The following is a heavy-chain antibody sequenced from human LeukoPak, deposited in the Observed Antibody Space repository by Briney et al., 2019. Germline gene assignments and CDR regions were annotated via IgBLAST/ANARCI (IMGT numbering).Heavy chain of an antibody. D-gene: IGHD3-10*01. V-gene: IGHV4-34*01. CDR3: ARGYGSGTDY. CDR2: INHSGST. CDR1: GGSFSGYY. J-gene: IGHJ4*02. Sequence: SETLSLTCAVYGGSFSGYYWSWIRQPLGKGLEWIGEINHSGSTNYNPSLKSRVTISVDTSKNQFSLKLSSVTAADTAVYYCARGYGSGTDYWGQGTLVTVSS.